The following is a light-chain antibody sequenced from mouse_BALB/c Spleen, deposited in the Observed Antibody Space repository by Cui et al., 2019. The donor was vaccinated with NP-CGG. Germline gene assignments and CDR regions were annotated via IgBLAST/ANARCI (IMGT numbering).Light chain of an antibody. Sequence: QAVVAQESAITTSPGGTVILPCRSSTGAVTTSNYANWVQEKPDHLFTGLIGGTRNRAPAVPVRFSGSLIGDKAALTITGAQTEDDAMYFCALWYSTHWVFGGGTKLTVL. J-gene: IGLJ1*01. CDR2: GTR. V-gene: IGLV2*02. CDR3: ALWYSTHWV. CDR1: TGAVTTSNY.